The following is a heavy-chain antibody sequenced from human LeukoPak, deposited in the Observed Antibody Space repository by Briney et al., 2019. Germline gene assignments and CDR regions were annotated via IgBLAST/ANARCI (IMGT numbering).Heavy chain of an antibody. D-gene: IGHD2-21*02. CDR3: ARAGGGDCCTVDY. CDR2: ISCRGST. J-gene: IGHJ4*02. CDR1: GGSISNSGGFY. V-gene: IGHV4-31*02. Sequence: SQTLSLTCTVSGGSISNSGGFYWSWIRQHPGDGLEWIGFISCRGSTYYNPSLKSRVTISVDTSKNQFSLKLSSVTAADTAVYYCARAGGGDCCTVDYWGQGTLVTVSS.